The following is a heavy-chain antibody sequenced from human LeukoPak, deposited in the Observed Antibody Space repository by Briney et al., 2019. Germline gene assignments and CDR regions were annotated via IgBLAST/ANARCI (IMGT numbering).Heavy chain of an antibody. J-gene: IGHJ4*02. D-gene: IGHD6-6*01. CDR3: ATNALLVPSTFDS. CDR1: GGSISSYY. Sequence: SETLSLTCTVSGGSISSYYWSWIRQPPGKGLEWIGFVSDRGGTTYNPSLRSRVNISLDTSQNQFSLKVTSVTAADTAVYYCATNALLVPSTFDSWGRGTLVIVSS. CDR2: VSDRGGT. V-gene: IGHV4-59*12.